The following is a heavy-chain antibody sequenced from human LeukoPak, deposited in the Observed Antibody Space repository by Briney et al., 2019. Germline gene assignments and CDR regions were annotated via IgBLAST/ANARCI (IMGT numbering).Heavy chain of an antibody. V-gene: IGHV3-30-3*01. Sequence: PGGSLRLSCAASGFTFSSYAMHWVRQAPGKGLEWVAVVSYDGSNKYYTDSVKGRFTISRDNSKNTLYPQMNSLRAEDTAVYYCARDGTLLNYDILTGPPRWDYWGQGTLVTVSS. CDR1: GFTFSSYA. CDR2: VSYDGSNK. D-gene: IGHD3-9*01. CDR3: ARDGTLLNYDILTGPPRWDY. J-gene: IGHJ4*02.